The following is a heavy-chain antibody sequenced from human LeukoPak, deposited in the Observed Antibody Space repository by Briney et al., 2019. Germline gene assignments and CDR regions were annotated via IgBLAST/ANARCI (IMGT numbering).Heavy chain of an antibody. J-gene: IGHJ4*02. CDR2: INNDGSST. CDR3: ARVDWNIDY. V-gene: IGHV3-74*01. CDR1: GFTFSIYW. D-gene: IGHD1/OR15-1a*01. Sequence: GGSLRLSCAASGFTFSIYWMHWVRQVPGKGLVWLSRINNDGSSTNYADSVEGRFTISRDNAKNTLYLQMNSLRAEDTAVYYCARVDWNIDYWGQGTLVTVSS.